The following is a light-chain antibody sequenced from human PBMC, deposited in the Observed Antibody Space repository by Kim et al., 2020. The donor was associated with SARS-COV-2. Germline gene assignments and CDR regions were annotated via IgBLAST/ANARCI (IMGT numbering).Light chain of an antibody. CDR3: ATWDTSRSAVV. V-gene: IGLV1-51*01. CDR1: HSNVGTNS. J-gene: IGLJ2*01. CDR2: DNS. Sequence: QSVLTQPPSVSAAPGQKVTISCAGTHSNVGTNSVSWYQQLPGAAPQLLIYDNSQGPSGIPDRFSGSKSGTSATLGITGLQTGDEADYYCATWDTSRSAVVFGGGTQLTVL.